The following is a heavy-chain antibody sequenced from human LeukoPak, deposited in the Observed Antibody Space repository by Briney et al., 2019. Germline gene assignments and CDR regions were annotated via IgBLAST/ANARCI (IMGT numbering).Heavy chain of an antibody. V-gene: IGHV3-21*01. CDR2: ISSSSSYI. Sequence: GGSLRLSCAASGFTFSSYSMNWVRQAPGKGLEWVSSISSSSSYIYYADSVKGRFTISRDNAKNSLYLQMNSLRAEDTAVYYCARPGLSGDVTGDDYWGQGTLVTVSS. CDR1: GFTFSSYS. J-gene: IGHJ4*02. D-gene: IGHD7-27*01. CDR3: ARPGLSGDVTGDDY.